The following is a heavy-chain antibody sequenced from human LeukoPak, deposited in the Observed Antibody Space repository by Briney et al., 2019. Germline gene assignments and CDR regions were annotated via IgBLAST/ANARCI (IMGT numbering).Heavy chain of an antibody. Sequence: RGSLRLSCAASEFTFSNYWMHWVRQAPGKGLVWVSRINTDGSSIRYADSVKGRFTISRDNAKNTLYLQMNSLRVEDTAVYYCARDSSGADYYDSSGFDYWGQGILVTVSS. J-gene: IGHJ4*02. CDR2: INTDGSSI. CDR1: EFTFSNYW. CDR3: ARDSSGADYYDSSGFDY. V-gene: IGHV3-74*01. D-gene: IGHD3-22*01.